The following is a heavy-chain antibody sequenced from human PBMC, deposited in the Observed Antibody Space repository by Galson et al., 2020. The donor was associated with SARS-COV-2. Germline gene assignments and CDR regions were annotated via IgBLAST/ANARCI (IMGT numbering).Heavy chain of an antibody. CDR1: GGTFNSYS. CDR3: ARDYDILTGYYNTCDYYYYGMDV. V-gene: IGHV1-69*13. D-gene: IGHD3-9*01. J-gene: IGHJ6*02. CDR2: LITIFGPA. Sequence: SEKVSCKASGGTFNSYSISRLRQAPAPAIEWMGGLITIFGPANYAQKFQGRVTITADESTSTAYMELSSLRSEDTAVYYCARDYDILTGYYNTCDYYYYGMDVCGQGTTVAVSS.